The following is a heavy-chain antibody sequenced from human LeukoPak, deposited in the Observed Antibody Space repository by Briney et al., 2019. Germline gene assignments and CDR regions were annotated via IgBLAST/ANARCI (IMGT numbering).Heavy chain of an antibody. D-gene: IGHD1-1*01. V-gene: IGHV4-4*07. Sequence: PSETLSLTCTVSGASISSYYWSWIRQPARKGLDWVGRISTSANTHYSPSFKNRATISIDRSKNQFSLNLPSVTAADTAVYYCARDRIWNDAGHDPFDIWGQGTRVTVSS. CDR1: GASISSYY. J-gene: IGHJ3*02. CDR2: ISTSANT. CDR3: ARDRIWNDAGHDPFDI.